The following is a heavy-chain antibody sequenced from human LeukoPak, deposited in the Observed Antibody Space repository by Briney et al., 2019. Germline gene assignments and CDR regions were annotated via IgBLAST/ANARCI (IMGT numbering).Heavy chain of an antibody. V-gene: IGHV4-34*01. D-gene: IGHD1-26*01. CDR1: GGSFSGYY. CDR3: ARPRLVRSYYWFDP. J-gene: IGHJ5*02. Sequence: SETLSLTCAVYGGSFSGYYWSWIRQPPGKGLERIGEINHSGSTNYNPSLKSRVTISVDTSKNQFSLKLSSVTAADTAVYYCARPRLVRSYYWFDPWGQGTLVTVSS. CDR2: INHSGST.